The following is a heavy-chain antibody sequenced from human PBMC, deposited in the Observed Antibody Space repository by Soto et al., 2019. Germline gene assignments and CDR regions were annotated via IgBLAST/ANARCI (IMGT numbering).Heavy chain of an antibody. J-gene: IGHJ4*02. Sequence: QVQLVQSGAAVKKPGSSVKVSCKASGGTFSSYAISWVRQAPGQGLEWMGGIIPIFGTANYAQKFQGRVTITADKSTSTAYMELSSLRSEDTAVYYCARANNNFEISNIGYCGGDCYFDYWGQGTLVTVSS. CDR1: GGTFSSYA. D-gene: IGHD2-21*02. CDR3: ARANNNFEISNIGYCGGDCYFDY. CDR2: IIPIFGTA. V-gene: IGHV1-69*06.